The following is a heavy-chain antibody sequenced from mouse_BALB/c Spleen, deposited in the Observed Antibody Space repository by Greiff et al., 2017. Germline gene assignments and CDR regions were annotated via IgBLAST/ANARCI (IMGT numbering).Heavy chain of an antibody. D-gene: IGHD1-1*01. Sequence: QVQLQQPGAELVKPGASVKLSCKASGYTFTSYWMHWVKQRPGQGLEWIGEINPSNGRTNYNEKFKSKATLTVDKSSSTAYMQLSSLTSEDSAVYYGASSRPLAMDYWGQGTSVTVSS. J-gene: IGHJ4*01. CDR2: INPSNGRT. CDR3: ASSRPLAMDY. CDR1: GYTFTSYW. V-gene: IGHV1S81*02.